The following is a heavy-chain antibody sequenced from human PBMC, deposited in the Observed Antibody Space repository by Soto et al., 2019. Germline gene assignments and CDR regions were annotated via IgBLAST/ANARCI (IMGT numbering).Heavy chain of an antibody. J-gene: IGHJ4*02. CDR2: VHTRGST. CDR1: GGSFSSYY. Sequence: QVQLQESGPGLVNPSETLSLTCSVSGGSFSSYYWTWIRQPAGKGLEWIGRVHTRGSTNYSPSLRSRVTMSVDTSKSQFSLKLTSVTAADTAVYYCARSGGSFNFDFWGQGTLVTVSS. CDR3: ARSGGSFNFDF. V-gene: IGHV4-4*07. D-gene: IGHD1-26*01.